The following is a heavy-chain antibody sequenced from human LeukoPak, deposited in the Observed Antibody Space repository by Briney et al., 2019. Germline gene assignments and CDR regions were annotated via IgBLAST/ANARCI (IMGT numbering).Heavy chain of an antibody. D-gene: IGHD3-22*01. CDR2: IGKSSNTI. CDR1: GFTFPSYS. CDR3: ARHRTRWSAYYYDSSGYYSDY. V-gene: IGHV3-48*01. J-gene: IGHJ4*02. Sequence: GGSLRLSCAASGFTFPSYSMNWVRQAPGKGLEWISYIGKSSNTIYYADSVKGRFTISRDDAGNSLYLQMNSLRAEDTAVYYCARHRTRWSAYYYDSSGYYSDYWGQGTLVTVSS.